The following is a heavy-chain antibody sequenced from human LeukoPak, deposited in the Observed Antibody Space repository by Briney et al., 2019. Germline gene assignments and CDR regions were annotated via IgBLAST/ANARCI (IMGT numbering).Heavy chain of an antibody. V-gene: IGHV4-30-2*01. J-gene: IGHJ4*02. D-gene: IGHD6-19*01. CDR2: IYHSGST. Sequence: SETLSLTCAVSGGSISSGGYSWSWIRQPPGKGLEWIGYIYHSGSTYYNPSLKSRVTISVDRSKNQFSLKLSSVTAADTAVYYCARQSVAPDYWGQGTLVTVSS. CDR1: GGSISSGGYS. CDR3: ARQSVAPDY.